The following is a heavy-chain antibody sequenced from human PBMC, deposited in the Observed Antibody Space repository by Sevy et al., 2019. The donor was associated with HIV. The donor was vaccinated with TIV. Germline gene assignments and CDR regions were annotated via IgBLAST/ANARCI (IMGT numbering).Heavy chain of an antibody. CDR1: GFTFSTYW. V-gene: IGHV3-7*01. CDR3: VREGGGGYSYSLDS. Sequence: GGSLRLSCAASGFTFSTYWMSWVRQAPGKGLEWVATMKQDGSEKDYVDSVKGRFTISRDNAKNSLYLQMNSLGGEDTAVYYCVREGGGGYSYSLDSWGQGTLVTVSS. D-gene: IGHD5-18*01. J-gene: IGHJ4*02. CDR2: MKQDGSEK.